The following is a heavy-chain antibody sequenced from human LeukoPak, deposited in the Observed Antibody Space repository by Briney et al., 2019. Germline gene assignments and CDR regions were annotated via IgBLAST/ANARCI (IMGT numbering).Heavy chain of an antibody. J-gene: IGHJ3*02. CDR2: ISWNSGSI. CDR3: AKVRDPYYYDSSGYLRLGAFDI. Sequence: GGSLRLSCAASGFTFDDYAMHWVRQAPGKGLEWVSGISWNSGSIGYADSVKGRFTISRDNAKNSLYLQMNSLGAEDMALYYCAKVRDPYYYDSSGYLRLGAFDIWGQGTMVTFSS. D-gene: IGHD3-22*01. CDR1: GFTFDDYA. V-gene: IGHV3-9*03.